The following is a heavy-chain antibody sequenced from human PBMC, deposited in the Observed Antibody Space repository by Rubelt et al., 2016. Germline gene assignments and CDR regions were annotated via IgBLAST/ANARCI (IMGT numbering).Heavy chain of an antibody. Sequence: QLQLQESGPGLVKPSETLSLACTVSDASIRSNSYYWGWIRQPPGKGLEYIGSMYYSGDTYYNPSLKSRVTMSIDASNDQFSRKLTCGAAADTAVYYCARGMESTLFYFDSWGQGTLVTVSS. CDR1: DASIRSNSYY. V-gene: IGHV4-39*07. J-gene: IGHJ4*02. CDR2: MYYSGDT. D-gene: IGHD3-3*01. CDR3: ARGMESTLFYFDS.